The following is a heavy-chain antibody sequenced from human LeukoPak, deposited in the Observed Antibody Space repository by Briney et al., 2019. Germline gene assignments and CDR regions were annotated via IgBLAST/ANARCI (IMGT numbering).Heavy chain of an antibody. V-gene: IGHV3-21*01. D-gene: IGHD4-17*01. CDR3: ARDNYGDGFDP. Sequence: GGSPRLSCAASGFTFSSYSMNWVRQAPGKGLEWVSSISSSSSYIYYADSVKGRFTISRDNAKNSLYLQMNSLRAEDTAVYYCARDNYGDGFDPWGQGTLVTVSS. CDR2: ISSSSSYI. CDR1: GFTFSSYS. J-gene: IGHJ5*02.